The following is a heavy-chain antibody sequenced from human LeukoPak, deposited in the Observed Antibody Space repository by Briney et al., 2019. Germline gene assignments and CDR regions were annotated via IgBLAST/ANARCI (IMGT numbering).Heavy chain of an antibody. CDR2: ISYDGSNK. D-gene: IGHD7-27*01. Sequence: PGRSLRLSCAASGFTFSSYAMHWVRQAPGKGLEWVAVISYDGSNKYYADSVKGRFTISRDNAKNSLYLQMNSLRVEDTAVYYCVRVGTSFDIWGQGTMVTVSS. J-gene: IGHJ3*02. CDR3: VRVGTSFDI. CDR1: GFTFSSYA. V-gene: IGHV3-30*04.